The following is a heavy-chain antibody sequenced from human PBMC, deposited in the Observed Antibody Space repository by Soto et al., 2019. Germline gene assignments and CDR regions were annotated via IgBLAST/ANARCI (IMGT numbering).Heavy chain of an antibody. Sequence: GASVKVSCKASGYTFTNYDMHWVRQAPGQGLEWMGIINPSGDSTSYAQKFQGRVTMTRDTSTSTVYMELSSLRSEDTAVYYCARGVNPRGGPDSYFDYWGQGTLVTVSS. D-gene: IGHD2-15*01. V-gene: IGHV1-46*03. J-gene: IGHJ4*02. CDR3: ARGVNPRGGPDSYFDY. CDR1: GYTFTNYD. CDR2: INPSGDST.